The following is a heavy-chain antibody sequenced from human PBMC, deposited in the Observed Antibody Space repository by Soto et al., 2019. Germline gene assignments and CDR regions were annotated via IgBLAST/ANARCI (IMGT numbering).Heavy chain of an antibody. Sequence: LSLTCAASGGSISSGGYSRSWIRHPPGKGLEWIGYIYHSGSTYYNPSLKSRVTISVDRSKIQFSLKLSSVTAADTAVYYCARGVGALPHFDYWGQGTLVTVSS. J-gene: IGHJ4*02. CDR1: GGSISSGGYS. CDR3: ARGVGALPHFDY. V-gene: IGHV4-30-2*01. CDR2: IYHSGST. D-gene: IGHD1-26*01.